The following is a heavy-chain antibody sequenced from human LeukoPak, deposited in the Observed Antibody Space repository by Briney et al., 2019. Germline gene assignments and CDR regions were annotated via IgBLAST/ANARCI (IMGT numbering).Heavy chain of an antibody. J-gene: IGHJ6*03. CDR3: AREIGLRVIYYYYYYMDV. CDR1: GFTFSSYE. D-gene: IGHD3-22*01. CDR2: ISSSGSTI. V-gene: IGHV3-48*03. Sequence: PGGSLRLSCAASGFTFSSYEMNWVRQAPGKGLEWVSYISSSGSTIYYADSVKGRFTISRDNAKNSLYLQMNSLRAEDTAVYYCAREIGLRVIYYYYYYMDVWGKGTTVTVSS.